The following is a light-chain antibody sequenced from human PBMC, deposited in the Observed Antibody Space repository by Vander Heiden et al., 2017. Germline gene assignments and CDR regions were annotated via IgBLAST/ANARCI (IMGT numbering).Light chain of an antibody. CDR2: KNN. J-gene: IGLJ2*01. CDR1: SSNIGSNY. V-gene: IGLV1-47*01. CDR3: SAWYDGRSSRMV. Sequence: QSVLTQPPSASGTPGQRVTISCSGSSSNIGSNYVYWYPQLPGTAPKHLIFKNNKRRPGVADRFSGSTSAASAAPAISRLRSEEEADDYYSAWYDGRSSRMVFGGGTKLTVL.